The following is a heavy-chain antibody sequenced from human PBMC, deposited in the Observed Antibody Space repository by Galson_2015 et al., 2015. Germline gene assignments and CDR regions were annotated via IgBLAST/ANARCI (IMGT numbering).Heavy chain of an antibody. Sequence: SLRLSCAASGFTFRGYSMNWVRQAPGKGLEWISYISNGGSTIYYADSVKGRFTISRDNAKNSLYLQMNSLRDEDTAVYYCARAGPGVLRFLDVWGKGTTVTVSS. CDR1: GFTFRGYS. D-gene: IGHD3-3*01. CDR2: ISNGGSTI. V-gene: IGHV3-48*02. CDR3: ARAGPGVLRFLDV. J-gene: IGHJ6*04.